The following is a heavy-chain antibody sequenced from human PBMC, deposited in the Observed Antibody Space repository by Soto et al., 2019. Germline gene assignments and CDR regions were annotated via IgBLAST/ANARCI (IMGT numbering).Heavy chain of an antibody. V-gene: IGHV4-39*01. CDR1: GGSISSSSYY. J-gene: IGHJ5*02. CDR2: IYYSGST. D-gene: IGHD4-17*01. Sequence: SETLSLTCTVSGGSISSSSYYWGWIRQPPGKGLEWIGSIYYSGSTYYNPSLKSRVTISVDTSKNQFSLKLSSVTAADTAVYYCARQTTVTNGYNWFDPWGQGTLVTVSS. CDR3: ARQTTVTNGYNWFDP.